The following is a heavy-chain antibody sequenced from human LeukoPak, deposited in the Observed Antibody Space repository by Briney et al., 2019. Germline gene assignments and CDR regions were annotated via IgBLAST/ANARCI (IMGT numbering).Heavy chain of an antibody. V-gene: IGHV3-21*01. CDR2: ISSSSSYI. J-gene: IGHJ4*02. Sequence: GGSLRLSCTASGFTFSSDSMNWVRQAPGKGLEWVSSISSSSSYIYHADSVKGRFTISRDNAKNSLYLQMNSLRAEDTAMYYCARDFGIAAKIFDYWGQGTLVTVSS. D-gene: IGHD6-13*01. CDR3: ARDFGIAAKIFDY. CDR1: GFTFSSDS.